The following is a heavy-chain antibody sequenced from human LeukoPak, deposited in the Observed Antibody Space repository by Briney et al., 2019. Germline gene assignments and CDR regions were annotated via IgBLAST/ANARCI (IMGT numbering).Heavy chain of an antibody. Sequence: GGSLRLSCAASGFTFSSYSMHWVRQAPGKGLEWVAAILFDGSKKYVADAVKGRFTISRDNSENSLYLQMNSLRGVDTAVYYCARXXHFGSGNRLSYFDYWGQGTLVTVSS. CDR3: ARXXHFGSGNRLSYFDY. CDR2: ILFDGSKK. CDR1: GFTFSSYS. J-gene: IGHJ4*02. D-gene: IGHD3-10*01. V-gene: IGHV3-30*04.